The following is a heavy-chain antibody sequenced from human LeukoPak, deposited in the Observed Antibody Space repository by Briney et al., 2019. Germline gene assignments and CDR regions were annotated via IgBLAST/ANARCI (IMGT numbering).Heavy chain of an antibody. J-gene: IGHJ4*02. V-gene: IGHV4-59*08. CDR1: GGSTSSYY. CDR3: ARLGYFSYFDY. CDR2: IYYSGST. Sequence: SETLSLTCTVSGGSTSSYYWSWIRQPPGKGLEWIGYIYYSGSTNYNPSLKSRVTISVDTSKNQFSLKLSSVTAADTAVYYCARLGYFSYFDYWGQGTLVTVSS. D-gene: IGHD2-21*01.